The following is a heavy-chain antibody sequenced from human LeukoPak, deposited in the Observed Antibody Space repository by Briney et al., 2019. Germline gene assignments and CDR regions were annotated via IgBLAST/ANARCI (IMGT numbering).Heavy chain of an antibody. D-gene: IGHD2-21*01. J-gene: IGHJ6*02. CDR2: IYHSGSS. CDR3: ARGGGILWWHSTDYYYYGMDV. CDR1: DYSISSDYY. Sequence: SETLSLTCTVSDYSISSDYYWGWIRQPPGKGLEWIGSIYHSGSSSYTPSLKSRVTISVDTSKNQFSLKLTSVTAADTAVYYCARGGGILWWHSTDYYYYGMDVWGQGTTVTVSS. V-gene: IGHV4-38-2*02.